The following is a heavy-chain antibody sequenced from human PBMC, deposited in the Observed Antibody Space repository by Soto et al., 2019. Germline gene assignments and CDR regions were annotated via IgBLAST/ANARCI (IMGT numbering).Heavy chain of an antibody. V-gene: IGHV4-59*01. CDR3: ARANSSTWYKLEYKWFDP. CDR1: GASINDYY. J-gene: IGHJ5*02. D-gene: IGHD6-13*01. Sequence: QVQLQESGPKLVKPSETLSLTCTVSGASINDYYWSWIRQTPGKGLEWVGFMYYSETTKYNPSLKGRVNMSLDTSKNQVYLNLNSVTAADTAVYYCARANSSTWYKLEYKWFDPWGQGTLVTVSS. CDR2: MYYSETT.